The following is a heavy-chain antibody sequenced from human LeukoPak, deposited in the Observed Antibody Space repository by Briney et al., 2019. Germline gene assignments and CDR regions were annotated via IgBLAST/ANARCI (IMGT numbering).Heavy chain of an antibody. CDR3: ARVGYVYVWGSYREYYFDY. Sequence: SQTLSLTCAVSGGSISSGGYSWSWIRQPPGKGLEWIGYIYHSGSTYYNPSLKSRVTISVDRSKNQFSLKLSSVTAADTAVYYCARVGYVYVWGSYREYYFDYWGQGTLVTVSS. CDR2: IYHSGST. V-gene: IGHV4-30-2*01. CDR1: GGSISSGGYS. J-gene: IGHJ4*02. D-gene: IGHD3-16*02.